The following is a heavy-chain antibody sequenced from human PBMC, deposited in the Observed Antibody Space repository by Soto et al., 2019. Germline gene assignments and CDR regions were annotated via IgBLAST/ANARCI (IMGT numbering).Heavy chain of an antibody. CDR2: INPSGGST. CDR1: GYTFTSYY. CDR3: TRAQDIVVLVAATRFDY. J-gene: IGHJ4*02. Sequence: QVQLVQSGAEVKKPGASVKVACKASGYTFTSYYIHWVRQAPGQGFEWMGIINPSGGSTRYAQKCQGRVTMYRDTFTSTVYRELSSLRSEDTAVYYCTRAQDIVVLVAATRFDYWGQGTLVTVSS. V-gene: IGHV1-46*03. D-gene: IGHD2-15*01.